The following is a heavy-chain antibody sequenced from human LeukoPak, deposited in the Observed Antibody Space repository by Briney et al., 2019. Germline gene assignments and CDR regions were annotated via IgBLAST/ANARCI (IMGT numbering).Heavy chain of an antibody. Sequence: SETLSLTCTVSGGSISSYYWSWIRQPPGKGLEWIGYIYYSGSTNYSPSLKSRVTISVDTSKNQFSLKLSSVTAADTAVYYCARGYCSGGSCYFDYYYGMDVWGKGTTVTVSS. CDR1: GGSISSYY. J-gene: IGHJ6*04. V-gene: IGHV4-59*01. CDR2: IYYSGST. CDR3: ARGYCSGGSCYFDYYYGMDV. D-gene: IGHD2-15*01.